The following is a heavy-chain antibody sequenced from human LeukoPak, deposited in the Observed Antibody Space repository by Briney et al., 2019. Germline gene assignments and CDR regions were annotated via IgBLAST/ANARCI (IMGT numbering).Heavy chain of an antibody. CDR1: GFSFSSYA. CDR3: ARVSYYDILSPSYYFDI. D-gene: IGHD3-9*01. J-gene: IGHJ4*02. V-gene: IGHV3-23*01. Sequence: PGGSLRLSSAVSGFSFSSYAMSWVRQAPGKGLEWVTTIGGSGSTYYADSVKGRFTISRDNSKNTLYLQMNSLRAGDTAVYYCARVSYYDILSPSYYFDIWGQGLLVAVSS. CDR2: IGGSGST.